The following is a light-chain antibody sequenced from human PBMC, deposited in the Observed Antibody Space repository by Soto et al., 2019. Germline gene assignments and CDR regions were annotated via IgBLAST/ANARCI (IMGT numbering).Light chain of an antibody. V-gene: IGKV2-28*01. CDR1: QSLLHSNGYRY. CDR2: VAS. CDR3: MQGVKTPHT. Sequence: DLVMTQSPLSLAVTPGEPASISCRSSQSLLHSNGYRYLDWYLQKPGQSPQLLIYVASNRASGVPDRFSGSGSDTDFTLKISRVEPEDAGVYYCMQGVKTPHTFGQGTKLEIK. J-gene: IGKJ2*01.